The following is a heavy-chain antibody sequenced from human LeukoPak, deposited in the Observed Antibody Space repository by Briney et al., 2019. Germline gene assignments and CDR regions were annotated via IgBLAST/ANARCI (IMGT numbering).Heavy chain of an antibody. CDR2: IYYSGST. V-gene: IGHV4-59*11. CDR1: GGSISGHY. D-gene: IGHD3-10*01. CDR3: AGGAYGSGSYAKWFDP. J-gene: IGHJ5*02. Sequence: SETLSLTCTVSGGSISGHYWSWIRQPPGKGLEWIGYIYYSGSTNYNPSLKSRVTISVERSKNQVSLMLNSVTAADTAVYYCAGGAYGSGSYAKWFDPWGQGTLVIVSS.